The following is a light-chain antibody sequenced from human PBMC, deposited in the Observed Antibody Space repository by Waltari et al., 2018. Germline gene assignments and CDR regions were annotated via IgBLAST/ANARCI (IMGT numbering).Light chain of an antibody. CDR2: GAS. CDR1: QRVSSS. J-gene: IGKJ2*01. Sequence: EMVLTQSPGTLSLSPGERATLSCRASQRVSSSLAWYQQKPGQAPRRLIYGASNRATGIPDRFSGSGSGTDFTLTISRLEPEDFVVYYCQQYGSSPHTFGQGTKLEIK. V-gene: IGKV3-20*01. CDR3: QQYGSSPHT.